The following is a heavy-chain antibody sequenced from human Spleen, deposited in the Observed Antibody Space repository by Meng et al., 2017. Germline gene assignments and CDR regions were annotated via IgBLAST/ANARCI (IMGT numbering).Heavy chain of an antibody. CDR3: ARHSSGWCSTTPGAFDI. D-gene: IGHD6-19*01. CDR2: IYPGDSDT. CDR1: GYSFTSYW. V-gene: IGHV5-51*01. J-gene: IGHJ3*02. Sequence: GGSLRLSCKGSGYSFTSYWIGWVRQMPGKGLEWMGIIYPGDSDTRYSPSFQGQVTISADKSISTAYLQWSSLKASGTAMYYCARHSSGWCSTTPGAFDIWGQGTMVTVSS.